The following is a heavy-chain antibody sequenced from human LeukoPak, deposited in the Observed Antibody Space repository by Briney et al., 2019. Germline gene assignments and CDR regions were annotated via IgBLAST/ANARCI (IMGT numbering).Heavy chain of an antibody. D-gene: IGHD3-22*01. Sequence: ASVKVSCKASGYTFTSYYMHWVRQAPGQGLEWMGIINPGGGSTSYAQKFQGRVTMTRDTSTSTVYMELCSLRSEDTAVYYCARDRQYYYDSSGYYASAFDIWGQGTMVTVSS. J-gene: IGHJ3*02. CDR3: ARDRQYYYDSSGYYASAFDI. CDR2: INPGGGST. CDR1: GYTFTSYY. V-gene: IGHV1-46*01.